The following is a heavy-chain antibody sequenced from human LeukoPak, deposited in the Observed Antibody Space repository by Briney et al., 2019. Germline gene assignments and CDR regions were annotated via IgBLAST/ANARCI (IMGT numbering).Heavy chain of an antibody. J-gene: IGHJ4*02. CDR1: GFTFSSYA. CDR2: ISGSCGST. Sequence: GGSLRLSCAASGFTFSSYAMSWVRQAPGKGLEWVSAISGSCGSTYYADSVKGRFTISRDNSKNTLYLQMNSLRAEDTAVYYCAKDREQWLPSGEFDYWGQGTLVTVSS. D-gene: IGHD6-19*01. CDR3: AKDREQWLPSGEFDY. V-gene: IGHV3-23*01.